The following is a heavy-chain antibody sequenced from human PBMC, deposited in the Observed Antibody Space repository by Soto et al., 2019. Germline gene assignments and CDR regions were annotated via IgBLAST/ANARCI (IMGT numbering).Heavy chain of an antibody. CDR1: GFTFSSYA. Sequence: DVQLLESGGGLVQPEGSLRLSCAASGFTFSSYAMGWVRQGPGKGLEWVAVVSIGGSTHYADSVRGRFTISRDNSKNTLSLQMNSLTAEDTAVYFFAKHRGAGRHFDYWGQGALVTVSS. CDR3: AKHRGAGRHFDY. CDR2: VSIGGST. J-gene: IGHJ4*02. D-gene: IGHD2-15*01. V-gene: IGHV3-23*01.